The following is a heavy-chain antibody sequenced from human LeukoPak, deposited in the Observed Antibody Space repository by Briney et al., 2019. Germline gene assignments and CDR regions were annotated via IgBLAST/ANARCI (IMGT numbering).Heavy chain of an antibody. CDR1: GFTFSSYA. Sequence: PGGSLRLSCAASGFTFSSYAMSWVRQAPGKGLEWVSAISGSGGSTYYADSVKGRFTISRGNAKNTVYLQMNSLSAEDTAVYYCATGGRQYYDYWGQGTLVTVSS. CDR3: ATGGRQYYDY. D-gene: IGHD3-16*01. J-gene: IGHJ4*02. V-gene: IGHV3-23*01. CDR2: ISGSGGST.